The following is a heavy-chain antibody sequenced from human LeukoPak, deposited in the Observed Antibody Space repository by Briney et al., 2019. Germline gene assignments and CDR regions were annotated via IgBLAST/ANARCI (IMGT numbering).Heavy chain of an antibody. CDR1: GYTFTDYY. D-gene: IGHD1-26*01. Sequence: ASVKVSCKASGYTFTDYYLHWVRQAPGQGLEWMGWINPNRGGTNYAQKFQGRVTMTRDTSISTVYMELSRLSSDDTSVYYCVSLVATTIYYYGMDVWGQGTTVTVSS. CDR3: VSLVATTIYYYGMDV. CDR2: INPNRGGT. V-gene: IGHV1-2*02. J-gene: IGHJ6*02.